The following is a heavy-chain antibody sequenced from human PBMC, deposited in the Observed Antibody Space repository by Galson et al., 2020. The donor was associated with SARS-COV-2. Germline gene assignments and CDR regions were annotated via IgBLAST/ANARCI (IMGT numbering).Heavy chain of an antibody. V-gene: IGHV4-61*02. J-gene: IGHJ4*02. D-gene: IGHD1-26*01. CDR1: GGSISSGSYY. Sequence: SQTLSLTCPVPGGSISSGSYYCSWIRQPAGKGLEWIGRIYTGVNTNYHPSLKSRVTISVDTSKNQFSLKLSSVTAADAAVYYCARESRWDLYFDHWGQGTLVTVSS. CDR3: ARESRWDLYFDH. CDR2: IYTGVNT.